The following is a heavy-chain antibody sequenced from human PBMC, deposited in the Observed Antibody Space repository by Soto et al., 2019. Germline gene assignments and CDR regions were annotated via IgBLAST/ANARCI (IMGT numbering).Heavy chain of an antibody. D-gene: IGHD6-19*01. Sequence: GGSLRLSCAASGFTFSSYEMNWVRQAPGKGLEWVSYISSSGSTIYYADSVKGRFTIYRDNAKNSLYLQMNSLRAEDTAVYYCARDQVAVAGRGMDVWGQGTTVTVSS. CDR1: GFTFSSYE. CDR2: ISSSGSTI. CDR3: ARDQVAVAGRGMDV. V-gene: IGHV3-48*03. J-gene: IGHJ6*02.